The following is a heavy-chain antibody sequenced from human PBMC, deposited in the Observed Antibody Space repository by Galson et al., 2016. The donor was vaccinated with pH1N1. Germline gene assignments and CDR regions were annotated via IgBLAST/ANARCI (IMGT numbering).Heavy chain of an antibody. V-gene: IGHV4-61*02. D-gene: IGHD2-8*02. Sequence: TLSLTCTVSGDSISTGTYYWSWIRQPAGKGLEWLGRISTRGSTTYNPSLKSRVTISVDTSKNQFSLRLSSVTATDTALYCCALRGVFTSCAFHVWGQGTMVTVSS. CDR3: ALRGVFTSCAFHV. CDR2: ISTRGST. CDR1: GDSISTGTYY. J-gene: IGHJ3*01.